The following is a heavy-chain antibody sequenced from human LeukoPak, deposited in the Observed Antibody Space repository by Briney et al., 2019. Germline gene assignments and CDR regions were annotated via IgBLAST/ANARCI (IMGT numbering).Heavy chain of an antibody. CDR2: ISGYNGNT. J-gene: IGHJ5*02. V-gene: IGHV1-18*01. Sequence: ASVKVSCKASGYTFTSYGISWVRQAPGQGLEWMGWISGYNGNTNYAQNVQGRVTMTTDTSTSTAYMELRSLRSDDTAVYYCAREQLAATQYNWFDPWGQGTLVTVSS. D-gene: IGHD2-15*01. CDR1: GYTFTSYG. CDR3: AREQLAATQYNWFDP.